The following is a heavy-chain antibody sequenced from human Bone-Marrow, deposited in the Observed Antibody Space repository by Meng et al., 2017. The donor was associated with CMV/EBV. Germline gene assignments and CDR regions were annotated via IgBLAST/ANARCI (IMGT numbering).Heavy chain of an antibody. CDR1: GVSVRNGDYY. Sequence: GSLRLSCSVTGVSVRNGDYYWFWIRQSPGKGLEWIGYVHYSGRTNYNPSLMSRVTISLDTSRKQFSLKLTSVTAADTAVYYCAKLDAPADAFDIWGRGAMVTVSS. J-gene: IGHJ3*02. V-gene: IGHV4-61*08. CDR3: AKLDAPADAFDI. CDR2: VHYSGRT. D-gene: IGHD2-2*01.